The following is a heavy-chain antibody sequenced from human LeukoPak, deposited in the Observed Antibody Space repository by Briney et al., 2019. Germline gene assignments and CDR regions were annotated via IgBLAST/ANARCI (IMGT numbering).Heavy chain of an antibody. CDR3: AKDRGSYYDSSGYYPVPHDY. CDR2: ISYDGSNK. CDR1: GFTFSSYG. Sequence: GGSLRLSCAASGFTFSSYGMHWVRQAPGKGLEWVAVISYDGSNKYYADSVKGRFTISGDNSKNTLYLQMNSLRAEDTAVYYCAKDRGSYYDSSGYYPVPHDYWGQGTLVTVSS. D-gene: IGHD3-22*01. J-gene: IGHJ4*02. V-gene: IGHV3-30*18.